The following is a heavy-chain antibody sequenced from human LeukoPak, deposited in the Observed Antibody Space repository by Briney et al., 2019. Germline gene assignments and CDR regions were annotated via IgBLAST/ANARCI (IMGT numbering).Heavy chain of an antibody. CDR3: ATGGGSYYGTFDY. CDR1: GGTFSNYA. CDR2: IIPIFGTA. J-gene: IGHJ4*02. D-gene: IGHD1-26*01. V-gene: IGHV1-69*13. Sequence: SVKVSCKASGGTFSNYAISWVRQAPGQGLEWMGGIIPIFGTANYAQKFQGRVTITADESTSTAYMELSSLRSEDTAVYYCATGGGSYYGTFDYWGQGTLVTVSS.